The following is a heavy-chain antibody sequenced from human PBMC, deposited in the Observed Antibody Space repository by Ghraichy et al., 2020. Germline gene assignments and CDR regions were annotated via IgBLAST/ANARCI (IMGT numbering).Heavy chain of an antibody. J-gene: IGHJ4*02. CDR2: IYHSGST. CDR1: GGSISSGGYS. Sequence: SETLSLTCAVSGGSISSGGYSWSWIRQPPGKGLEWIGYIYHSGSTYYNPSIKSRVTISVDRYKNQFSLKLSSVTAADTAGYYCARAPGSSWYDYWCQVTLVTVSS. V-gene: IGHV4-30-2*01. D-gene: IGHD6-13*01. CDR3: ARAPGSSWYDY.